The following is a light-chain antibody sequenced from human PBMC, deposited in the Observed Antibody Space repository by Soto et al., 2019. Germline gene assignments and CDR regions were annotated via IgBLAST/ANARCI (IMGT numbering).Light chain of an antibody. CDR2: GAS. Sequence: EIVLTQSPGTLSMSPGERATLSCRASQSISSNYLAWYQQKPGQAPRLLIYGASSRGTGIPDRFSGSGSGTHFTLTISRLEAEDFAVYYCQHYGSSPRTFGQGTKVEFK. CDR3: QHYGSSPRT. J-gene: IGKJ1*01. V-gene: IGKV3-20*01. CDR1: QSISSNY.